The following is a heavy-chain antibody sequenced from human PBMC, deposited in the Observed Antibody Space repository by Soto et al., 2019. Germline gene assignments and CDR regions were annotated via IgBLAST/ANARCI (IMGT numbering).Heavy chain of an antibody. CDR1: GYTFTSYG. CDR2: ISAYNGNT. D-gene: IGHD3-22*01. Sequence: QVQLVQSGAEVKKPGASVKVSCKASGYTFTSYGISWVRQAPGQGLEWMGWISAYNGNTNYAQKLQGRVTMTTDTATSTAYMELRSLRCDDTAVYYCARDRYDYYDSSGYYPLSYYGMDVWGQGTTVTVSS. J-gene: IGHJ6*02. V-gene: IGHV1-18*01. CDR3: ARDRYDYYDSSGYYPLSYYGMDV.